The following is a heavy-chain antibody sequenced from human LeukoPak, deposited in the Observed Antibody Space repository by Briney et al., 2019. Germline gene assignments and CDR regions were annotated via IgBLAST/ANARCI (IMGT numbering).Heavy chain of an antibody. CDR2: IKQDGSEK. Sequence: PGGSLRLSCGVSGFTFSDYWMNWVRQAPGKGLEWVANIKQDGSEKYYVDSVKGRFTISRDNAKNSLYLQMNSLRAEDTAVYYCARVPPYDGCFDYWGQGTLVTVSS. J-gene: IGHJ4*02. CDR3: ARVPPYDGCFDY. D-gene: IGHD3-10*01. CDR1: GFTFSDYW. V-gene: IGHV3-7*01.